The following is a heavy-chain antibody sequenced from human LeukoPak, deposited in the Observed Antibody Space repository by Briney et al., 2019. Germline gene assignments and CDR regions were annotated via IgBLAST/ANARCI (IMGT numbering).Heavy chain of an antibody. Sequence: GRSLRLSCAASGFTFSNYAMHWVRQAPGKGLEWVAVISYDGTNKYYADSVKGRFTISRDNSKNTMYLQMNSLRAEDTAMYYCAREGPNSSGYRYYYGMDVWGQGTTVTVSS. D-gene: IGHD3-22*01. CDR1: GFTFSNYA. CDR2: ISYDGTNK. CDR3: AREGPNSSGYRYYYGMDV. V-gene: IGHV3-30-3*01. J-gene: IGHJ6*02.